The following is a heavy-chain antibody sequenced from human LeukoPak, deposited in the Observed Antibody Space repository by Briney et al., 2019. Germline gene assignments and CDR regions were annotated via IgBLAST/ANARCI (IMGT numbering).Heavy chain of an antibody. CDR2: IYYSGST. D-gene: IGHD3-22*01. Sequence: SETLSLTCTVSGGSISSGDYFWSWIRQPPGKGLEWIGYIYYSGSTCYNPSLKSRVTISVDTSKNQFSLKLSSVTAADTAVYYCARVADYYDSSGPRTDGMDVWGQGTTVTVSS. CDR3: ARVADYYDSSGPRTDGMDV. CDR1: GGSISSGDYF. V-gene: IGHV4-30-4*01. J-gene: IGHJ6*02.